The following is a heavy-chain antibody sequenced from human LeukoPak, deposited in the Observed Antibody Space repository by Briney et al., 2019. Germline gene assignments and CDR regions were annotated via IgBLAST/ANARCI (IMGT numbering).Heavy chain of an antibody. J-gene: IGHJ4*02. CDR2: IKNKTDGGTT. V-gene: IGHV3-15*01. D-gene: IGHD3-22*01. Sequence: GGSLRLSCAASGFTFSNAWMSWIRQVPGKGLEWVGRIKNKTDGGTTDYAAPVKGRFTISRDDSKNTLYLQLNSLETEDTAVYYCTTRLRDSSDYDWYAFYYWGQGTLVTVSS. CDR1: GFTFSNAW. CDR3: TTRLRDSSDYDWYAFYY.